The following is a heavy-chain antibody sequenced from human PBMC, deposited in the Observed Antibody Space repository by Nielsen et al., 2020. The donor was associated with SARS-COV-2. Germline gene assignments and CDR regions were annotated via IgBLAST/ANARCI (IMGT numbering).Heavy chain of an antibody. CDR2: ISRSGGT. V-gene: IGHV4-59*01. Sequence: SETLSLTCTVSGGSISSYYWSWIRQPPGKGLEWIGEISRSGGTNYNPSLQSRVTISEDTSKNQFSLQLHSVTAADTAVYYCARGRHYYDSSGYYFDYWGQGTLVTVSS. J-gene: IGHJ4*02. D-gene: IGHD3-22*01. CDR1: GGSISSYY. CDR3: ARGRHYYDSSGYYFDY.